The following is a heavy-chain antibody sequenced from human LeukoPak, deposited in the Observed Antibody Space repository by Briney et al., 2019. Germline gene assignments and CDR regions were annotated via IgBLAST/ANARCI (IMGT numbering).Heavy chain of an antibody. D-gene: IGHD3-10*01. CDR1: GGSISSYY. J-gene: IGHJ5*02. CDR2: IYTSGST. Sequence: PSGTLSLTCTVSGGSISSYYWSWIRQPAGKGLEWIGRIYTSGSTNYNPSLKSRVTMSVDTSKNQFSLKLSSVTAADTAVYYCAKATYGSGSYNWFDPWGQGTLVTVSS. V-gene: IGHV4-4*07. CDR3: AKATYGSGSYNWFDP.